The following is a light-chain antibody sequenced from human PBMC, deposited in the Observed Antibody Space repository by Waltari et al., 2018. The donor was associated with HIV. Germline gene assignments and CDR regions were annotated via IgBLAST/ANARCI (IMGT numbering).Light chain of an antibody. CDR2: EDN. CDR1: SGSIASNY. CDR3: QSYDSSTVV. V-gene: IGLV6-57*01. Sequence: NFMLTQPHSVSESPGKTVTISCTRSSGSIASNYVQWYQPRPGSSPTTGSCEDNQRPSVFPDRFSGSIDGSSNSASLTVSGLKTEDEADYYCQSYDSSTVVFGGGTKLTVL. J-gene: IGLJ2*01.